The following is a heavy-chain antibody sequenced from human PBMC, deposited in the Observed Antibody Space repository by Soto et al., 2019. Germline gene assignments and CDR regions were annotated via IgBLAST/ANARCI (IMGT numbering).Heavy chain of an antibody. CDR3: ARDSTDCGGYCYQGPVLRP. Sequence: QVQLVPSGAEVKKPGASVKVSCKASGYTFTGYYMNWVRQAPGQGLEWMGWTNPNSGGTNDAQKFQGWVTMTRVTSISTAYMELSRLRYDDTAVYYCARDSTDCGGYCYQGPVLRPWGQGTLVTVSS. J-gene: IGHJ5*02. D-gene: IGHD2-21*02. CDR2: TNPNSGGT. CDR1: GYTFTGYY. V-gene: IGHV1-2*04.